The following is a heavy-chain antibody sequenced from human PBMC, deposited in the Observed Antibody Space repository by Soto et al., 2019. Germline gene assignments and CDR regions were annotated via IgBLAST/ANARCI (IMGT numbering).Heavy chain of an antibody. CDR1: GGTIPNYY. V-gene: IGHV4-59*01. CDR2: VYYSGST. D-gene: IGHD1-26*01. Sequence: SETLPLTCTISGGTIPNYYWSWIRQPPGKGLEWIGYVYYSGSTKYNPSLESRVTISADTSKNQFSLRVTSVTAADTAVYYCARSRSYSVQDFQKCGQGTMVTVSS. CDR3: ARSRSYSVQDFQK. J-gene: IGHJ1*01.